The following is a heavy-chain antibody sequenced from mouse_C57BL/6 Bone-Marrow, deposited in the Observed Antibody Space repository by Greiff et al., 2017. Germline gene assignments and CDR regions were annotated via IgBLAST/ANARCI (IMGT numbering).Heavy chain of an antibody. Sequence: VQLQQPGAELVMPGASVKLSCKASGYTFTSYWMHWVKQRPGQGLEWIGEIDPSDSYTNYNQKFKGKATLTVDKSSSTAYLQLSSLTSEDSAVYYCARRGWLLPWFAYWGQGTLVTVSA. V-gene: IGHV1-69*01. CDR1: GYTFTSYW. CDR3: ARRGWLLPWFAY. CDR2: IDPSDSYT. D-gene: IGHD2-3*01. J-gene: IGHJ3*01.